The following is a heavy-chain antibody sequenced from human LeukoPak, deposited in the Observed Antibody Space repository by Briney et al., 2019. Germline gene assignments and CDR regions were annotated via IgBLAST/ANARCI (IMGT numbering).Heavy chain of an antibody. V-gene: IGHV3-7*01. CDR3: ARDYRYGGFDP. D-gene: IGHD3-10*01. J-gene: IGHJ5*02. CDR2: IKQDETEK. CDR1: GFTFSNFW. Sequence: GESLRLSCTASGFTFSNFWMGWVRQAPGKGLEWVANIKQDETEKFYLGSVKGRFTISRDNAKNSLYLQMNSLRAEDTAVYYCARDYRYGGFDPWGQGTLVTVSS.